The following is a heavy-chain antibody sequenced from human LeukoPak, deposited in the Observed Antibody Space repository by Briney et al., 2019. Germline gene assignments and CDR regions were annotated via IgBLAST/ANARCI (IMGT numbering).Heavy chain of an antibody. Sequence: PSETLSLTCTVSGGSISGYYWSWIRQPPGKGLEWIGEINHSGSTNYNPSLKSRVTISVDTSKNQFSLKLSSVTAADTAVYYCARAVDYYDSSGYLDYWGQGTLVTVSS. D-gene: IGHD3-22*01. CDR1: GGSISGYY. V-gene: IGHV4-34*01. CDR2: INHSGST. J-gene: IGHJ4*02. CDR3: ARAVDYYDSSGYLDY.